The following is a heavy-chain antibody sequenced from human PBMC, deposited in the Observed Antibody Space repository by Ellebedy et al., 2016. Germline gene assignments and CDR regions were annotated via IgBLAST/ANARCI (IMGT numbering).Heavy chain of an antibody. CDR1: GGSFSGYY. J-gene: IGHJ4*02. CDR2: INHSGST. Sequence: SQTLSLTXXVYGGSFSGYYWSWIRQPPGKGLEWIGEINHSGSTNYNPSLKSRVTISVDTSKNQFSLKLSSVTAADTAVYYCARRRDGYNDYWGQGTLVTVSS. D-gene: IGHD5-24*01. V-gene: IGHV4-34*01. CDR3: ARRRDGYNDY.